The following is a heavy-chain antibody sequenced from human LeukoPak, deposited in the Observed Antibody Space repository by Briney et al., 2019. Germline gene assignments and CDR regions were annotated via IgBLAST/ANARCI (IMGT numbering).Heavy chain of an antibody. CDR3: ARGPASRRDGYNLNY. J-gene: IGHJ4*02. Sequence: QPGRSLRLSCAASGFTFSSYGMHWVRQAPGKGLEWVAVISYDGSNKYYADSVKGRFTISRDNSKNTLYLQMNSLRAEDTAVYYCARGPASRRDGYNLNYWGQGTLVTVSS. D-gene: IGHD5-24*01. CDR2: ISYDGSNK. V-gene: IGHV3-30*03. CDR1: GFTFSSYG.